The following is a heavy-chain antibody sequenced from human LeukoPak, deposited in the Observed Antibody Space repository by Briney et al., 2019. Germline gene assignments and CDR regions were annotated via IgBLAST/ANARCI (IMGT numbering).Heavy chain of an antibody. D-gene: IGHD6-19*01. V-gene: IGHV3-11*04. Sequence: GGSLRLSCAASGFTFSDYYMGWIRQAPGKGLDWVSHISSSGRTVYYADSLKGRFTISRDNSKNTLYLQMNGLRAEDTAVYYCAREAGLIAVADYWGQGTLVTVSS. CDR3: AREAGLIAVADY. CDR1: GFTFSDYY. J-gene: IGHJ4*02. CDR2: ISSSGRTV.